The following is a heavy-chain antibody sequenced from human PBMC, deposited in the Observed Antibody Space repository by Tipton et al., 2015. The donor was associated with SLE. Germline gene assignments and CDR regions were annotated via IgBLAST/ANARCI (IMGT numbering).Heavy chain of an antibody. D-gene: IGHD3-22*01. CDR3: ARSRGYYSDS. J-gene: IGHJ4*02. CDR2: IYYSGST. V-gene: IGHV4-59*01. Sequence: TLSLTCTVSGGSISSYYWSWIRQPPGKGLEWIGYIYYSGSTNYNPSLKSRVTISIDTSKNHFSLNLTSVTTADTAVYYCARSRGYYSDSWGQGTLVTVSS. CDR1: GGSISSYY.